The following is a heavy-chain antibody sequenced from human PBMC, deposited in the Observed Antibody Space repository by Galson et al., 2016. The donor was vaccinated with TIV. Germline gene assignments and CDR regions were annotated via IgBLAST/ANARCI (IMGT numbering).Heavy chain of an antibody. V-gene: IGHV3-74*01. CDR1: GFTFSSYW. CDR3: AKMDSSGFDYVRRFDF. Sequence: SLRLSCAASGFTFSSYWMHWIRQVPGKGLVWVSRIDRDGTRITYADSVKGRFTISRDNAKNTLYLQMNSLRAEDTAVYFCAKMDSSGFDYVRRFDFWGQGTLATVSS. D-gene: IGHD3-22*01. CDR2: IDRDGTRI. J-gene: IGHJ4*02.